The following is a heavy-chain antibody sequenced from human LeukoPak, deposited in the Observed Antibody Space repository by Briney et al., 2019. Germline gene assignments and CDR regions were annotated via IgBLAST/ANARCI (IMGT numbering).Heavy chain of an antibody. CDR2: IKQDGSET. V-gene: IGHV3-7*01. Sequence: GGSLRLSCAASGFTFSRYWMTWVRQAPGKGLEWVANIKQDGSETYCVDSVKGRFTISRDNAKNSLYLQMNSLRDEDTAVYYCARGGSGYSYGKIDSWGQGVLVTVSS. CDR1: GFTFSRYW. J-gene: IGHJ4*02. D-gene: IGHD5-18*01. CDR3: ARGGSGYSYGKIDS.